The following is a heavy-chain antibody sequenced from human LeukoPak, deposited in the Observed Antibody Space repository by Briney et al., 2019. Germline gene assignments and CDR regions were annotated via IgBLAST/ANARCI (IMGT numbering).Heavy chain of an antibody. CDR3: ARSGGCSSTSCYDPYFDY. J-gene: IGHJ4*02. Sequence: PSQTLSLTCAISGDSVSGNSTAYNWIRQSPSRGLEWLVRTYYRSKWYNDYAVSVKSRITINPDTSKNQLSLQLNSVTHEDTAVYYCARSGGCSSTSCYDPYFDYWGQGTLVTVSS. CDR2: TYYRSKWYN. V-gene: IGHV6-1*01. D-gene: IGHD2-2*01. CDR1: GDSVSGNSTA.